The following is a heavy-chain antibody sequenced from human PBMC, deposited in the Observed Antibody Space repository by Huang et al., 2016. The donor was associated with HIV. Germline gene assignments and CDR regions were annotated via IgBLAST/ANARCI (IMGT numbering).Heavy chain of an antibody. J-gene: IGHJ4*02. Sequence: VQLVASGGGVVQPGRSLSLACAAAGFSFSTAGLHWVRQASGEGVEWVAVITYDGSNKYYAHSVKGRFTIARDTSENKVYLQMNSLRHEDTAVYYCAKDGADEEWDIDYWGQGTLVTVSS. CDR3: AKDGADEEWDIDY. V-gene: IGHV3-30*18. CDR2: ITYDGSNK. CDR1: GFSFSTAG. D-gene: IGHD1-26*01.